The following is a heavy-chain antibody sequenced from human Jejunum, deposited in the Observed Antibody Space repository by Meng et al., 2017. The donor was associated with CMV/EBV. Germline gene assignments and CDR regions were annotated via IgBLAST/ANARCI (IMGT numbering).Heavy chain of an antibody. CDR1: GDPVRSYA. CDR2: IIPVLGIP. CDR3: ARVSSMVDYAADV. D-gene: IGHD2-15*01. V-gene: IGHV1-69*04. Sequence: SGDPVRSYALSWVRQAPGQGLEWMGRIIPVLGIPTYAQRFQDRVTITADKSTRTAYMELRRLTSEDTAIYYCARVSSMVDYAADVWGQGTTVTVSS. J-gene: IGHJ6*02.